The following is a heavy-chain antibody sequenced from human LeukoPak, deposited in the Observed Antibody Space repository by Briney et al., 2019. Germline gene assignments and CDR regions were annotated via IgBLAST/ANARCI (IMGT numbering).Heavy chain of an antibody. V-gene: IGHV3-30*18. CDR2: ISYDGSNK. CDR3: AKDGSPLYYDYVWGSYRPSPADY. CDR1: GFTFSSYG. D-gene: IGHD3-16*02. Sequence: GGSLRLSCAASGFTFSSYGMHWVRQAPGKGLEWVAVISYDGSNKYYADSVKGRFTISRDNSKNTLYLQMNSLRAEDTAVYYCAKDGSPLYYDYVWGSYRPSPADYWGQGTLVTVSS. J-gene: IGHJ4*02.